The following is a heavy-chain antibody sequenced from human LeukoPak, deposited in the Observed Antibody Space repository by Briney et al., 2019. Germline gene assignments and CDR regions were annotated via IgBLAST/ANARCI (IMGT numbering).Heavy chain of an antibody. D-gene: IGHD2-2*02. V-gene: IGHV1-69*13. J-gene: IGHJ4*02. CDR3: ARGKSNCSSTSCYTYEKDY. CDR1: GYTFTSYY. CDR2: IIPIFGTA. Sequence: SVKVSCKASGYTFTSYYMHWVRQAPGQGLEWMGGIIPIFGTANYAQKFQGRVTITADESTSTAYMELSSLRSEDTAVYYCARGKSNCSSTSCYTYEKDYWGQGTLVTVSS.